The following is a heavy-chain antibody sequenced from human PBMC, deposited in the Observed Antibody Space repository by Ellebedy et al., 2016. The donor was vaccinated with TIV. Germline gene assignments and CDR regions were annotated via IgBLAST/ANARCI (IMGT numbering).Heavy chain of an antibody. D-gene: IGHD6-19*01. CDR1: GFTFRTFW. J-gene: IGHJ4*02. V-gene: IGHV3-7*01. CDR3: ARDHVSGWALAY. CDR2: INQGGSEK. Sequence: GESLKIYCAASGFTFRTFWMSWVRQAPGKGLEWVANINQGGSEKYYVASVRGRFTISRDNAKNSLYLQMNSLRAEDTAVYYCARDHVSGWALAYWGQGTLVTVSS.